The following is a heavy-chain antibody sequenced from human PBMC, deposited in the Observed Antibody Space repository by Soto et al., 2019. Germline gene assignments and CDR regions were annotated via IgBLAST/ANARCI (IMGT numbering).Heavy chain of an antibody. CDR3: ANCRGGVANY. CDR2: IYWDDDK. D-gene: IGHD3-16*01. Sequence: QITLNESGPTLVKPTQTLTLTCTFSGFSLSTRDVGVGWIRQPPGKALEWLGVIYWDDDKRYNPSLKSRLTSTKDTPNNQVVLRMTTMDPVDTATYYSANCRGGVANYWGQGTLVTVSS. V-gene: IGHV2-5*02. J-gene: IGHJ4*02. CDR1: GFSLSTRDVG.